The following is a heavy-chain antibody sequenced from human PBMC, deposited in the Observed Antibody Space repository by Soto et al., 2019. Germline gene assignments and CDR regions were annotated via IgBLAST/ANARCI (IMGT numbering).Heavy chain of an antibody. CDR1: GFTFSSYA. V-gene: IGHV3-23*01. CDR2: ISGSGGST. J-gene: IGHJ4*02. CDR3: AKPLCYSSSWYYFAY. Sequence: RLSCAVSGFTFSSYAMSWVRQAPGKGLEWVSAISGSGGSTYYADSVKGRFTISRDNSKNTLYLQMNSLRAEDTAVYYCAKPLCYSSSWYYFAYWGQGTLVTVSS. D-gene: IGHD6-13*01.